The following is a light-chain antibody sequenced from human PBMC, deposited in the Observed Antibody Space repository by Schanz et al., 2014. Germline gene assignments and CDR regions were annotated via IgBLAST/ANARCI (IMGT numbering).Light chain of an antibody. V-gene: IGKV3-20*01. CDR3: QQYGSSPLT. CDR1: QSVTSSY. Sequence: ENVLTQSPGTLSLSPGERATLSCRASQSVTSSYLAWYQRKPGQAPRLLIYGASIRATGIPDRFSGSGSGTHFTLTISRLEPEDFAVYYCQQYGSSPLTFGGGTKVEIK. J-gene: IGKJ4*01. CDR2: GAS.